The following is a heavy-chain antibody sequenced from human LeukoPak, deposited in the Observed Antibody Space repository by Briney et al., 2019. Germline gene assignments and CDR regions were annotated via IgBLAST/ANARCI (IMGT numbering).Heavy chain of an antibody. Sequence: PGGSLRLSCAASGFTFSDYWMNWVRQAPGKGLEWVANMKEDGSEKYCVDCVKGRFTISRDNAKNSLYLQMNSLRAEDTAVYYCAALYYYDSSFDYWGQGTLVTVSS. V-gene: IGHV3-7*03. CDR3: AALYYYDSSFDY. CDR1: GFTFSDYW. J-gene: IGHJ4*02. CDR2: MKEDGSEK. D-gene: IGHD3-22*01.